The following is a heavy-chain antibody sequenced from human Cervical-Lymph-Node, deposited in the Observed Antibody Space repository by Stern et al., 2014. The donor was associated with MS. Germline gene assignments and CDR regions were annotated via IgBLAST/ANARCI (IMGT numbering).Heavy chain of an antibody. J-gene: IGHJ4*02. D-gene: IGHD3-10*01. V-gene: IGHV3-30*04. CDR3: ARDAGGYN. CDR1: GFTFSRFA. Sequence: VPLVESGGGVVQPGRSLRLSCAASGFTFSRFAIHWVRQAPGKGLEWEAVISYDGMNKYYADSVKVRFTISRDNSKNTLYLQMNSLRVEDTAVYYCARDAGGYNWGQGTLVTVSS. CDR2: ISYDGMNK.